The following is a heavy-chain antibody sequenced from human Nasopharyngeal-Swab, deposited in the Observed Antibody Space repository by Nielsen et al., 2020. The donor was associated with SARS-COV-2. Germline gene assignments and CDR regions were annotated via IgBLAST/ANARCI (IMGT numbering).Heavy chain of an antibody. J-gene: IGHJ4*02. CDR1: GFIFSDYS. CDR3: ARARFGSGNYYGFDY. D-gene: IGHD3-10*01. V-gene: IGHV3-69-1*01. CDR2: IRGSNDI. Sequence: GESLKISCAASGFIFSDYSMNWVRQAPGKGLEWISYIRGSNDIYYADSVKGRFTISRDHAKNSLYLQMSSLRAEDTAVYYCARARFGSGNYYGFDYWGQGTLVTVSS.